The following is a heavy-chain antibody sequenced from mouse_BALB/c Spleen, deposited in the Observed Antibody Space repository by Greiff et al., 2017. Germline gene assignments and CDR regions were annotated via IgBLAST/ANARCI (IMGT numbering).Heavy chain of an antibody. CDR1: GYTFTSYY. CDR3: AQSTMITTTGFAY. Sequence: VQLQQSGAELVKPGASVKLSCKASGYTFTSYYMYWVKQRPGQGLEWIGEINPSNGGTNFNEKFKSKATLTVDKSSSTAYMQLSSLTSEDSAVYYCAQSTMITTTGFAYWGQGTLVTVSA. J-gene: IGHJ3*01. CDR2: INPSNGGT. V-gene: IGHV1S81*02. D-gene: IGHD2-4*01.